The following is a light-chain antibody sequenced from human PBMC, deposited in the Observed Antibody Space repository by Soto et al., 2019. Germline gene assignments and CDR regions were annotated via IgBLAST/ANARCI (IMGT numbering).Light chain of an antibody. Sequence: DIQRTQSPSSLSASVGDRVTITCRASQNIRSYLNWYQQKPGKAPQLLIYATSSLQTGVPSRFSASGSGTDFSLVISDQQPEGSASYYCQQGYRSRWTSGRGTKVEI. CDR2: ATS. CDR1: QNIRSY. CDR3: QQGYRSRWT. V-gene: IGKV1-39*01. J-gene: IGKJ1*01.